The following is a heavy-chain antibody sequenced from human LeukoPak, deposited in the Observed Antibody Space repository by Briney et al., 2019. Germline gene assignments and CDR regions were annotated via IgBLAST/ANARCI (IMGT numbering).Heavy chain of an antibody. CDR3: AKDYDFWSGYYYYYYYYYMDV. D-gene: IGHD3-3*01. J-gene: IGHJ6*03. V-gene: IGHV3-21*01. CDR1: GFTFSSYR. Sequence: GGSLRLSCAASGFTFSSYRMSWVRQAPGKGLEWVSSISSSSSYIYYADSVKGRFTISRDNAKNSLYLQMNSLRAEDTAVYYCAKDYDFWSGYYYYYYYYYMDVWGKGTTVTVSS. CDR2: ISSSSSYI.